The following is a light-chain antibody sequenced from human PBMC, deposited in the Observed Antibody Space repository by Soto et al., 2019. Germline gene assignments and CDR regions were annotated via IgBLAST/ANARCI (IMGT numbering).Light chain of an antibody. CDR2: DAS. V-gene: IGKV3-11*01. CDR3: QQRSNWPS. J-gene: IGKJ1*01. Sequence: EIVLTQSPATLSLSPGERATLSCRASQSVSSYLAWYQQKPGQAPRLLIYDASNRATGIPARFSGSGSGTDFTLTISSLEPEDLAVYYCQQRSNWPSCGQGTKVEIK. CDR1: QSVSSY.